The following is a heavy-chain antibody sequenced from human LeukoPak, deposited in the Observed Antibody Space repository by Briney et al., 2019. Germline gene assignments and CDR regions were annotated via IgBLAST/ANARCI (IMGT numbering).Heavy chain of an antibody. CDR3: ARVTVTTFSPTDYMDV. D-gene: IGHD4-17*01. CDR2: ISGSGGST. V-gene: IGHV3-23*01. J-gene: IGHJ6*03. Sequence: GGSLRLSCAASGFTFSTFAMIWVRQPPGKGLEWVSAISGSGGSTYYADSVKGRFTISRDNSKNTLYLQMNSLRAEDTAVYYCARVTVTTFSPTDYMDVWGKGTTVTISS. CDR1: GFTFSTFA.